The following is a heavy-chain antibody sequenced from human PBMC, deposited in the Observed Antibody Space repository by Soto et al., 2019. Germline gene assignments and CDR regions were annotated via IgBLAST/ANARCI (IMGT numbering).Heavy chain of an antibody. Sequence: EVQLLQSGGGLGQPGGSLTLSCAASGFTFNNFAMTWVRQAPGKGLEWVSSVRRGGDNTWYADSVKGRFTISGDNPKNTLYLHMNILSPADTAVYYCATVQLPLSNYCRAYLLYFWGQGTLVTVSS. CDR1: GFTFNNFA. D-gene: IGHD4-4*01. V-gene: IGHV3-23*01. CDR3: ATVQLPLSNYCRAYLLYF. CDR2: VRRGGDNT. J-gene: IGHJ4*02.